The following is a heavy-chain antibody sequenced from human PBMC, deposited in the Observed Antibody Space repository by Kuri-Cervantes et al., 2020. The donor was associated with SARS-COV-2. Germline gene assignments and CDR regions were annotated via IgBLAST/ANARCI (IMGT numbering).Heavy chain of an antibody. CDR2: INHSGST. CDR1: GVSFSDYY. Sequence: SETLSLTCAAYGVSFSDYYWNWIRQPPGKGLEWIGEINHSGSTNYNPSLKSRVTISVDTSKNQFSLKLSSVTAADTAVYYCARQGPSTETRWGKFDPWGQGTLVTVSS. J-gene: IGHJ5*02. CDR3: ARQGPSTETRWGKFDP. D-gene: IGHD4-17*01. V-gene: IGHV4-34*01.